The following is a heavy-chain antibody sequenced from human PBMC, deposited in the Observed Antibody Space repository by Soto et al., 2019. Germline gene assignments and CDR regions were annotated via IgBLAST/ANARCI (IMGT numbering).Heavy chain of an antibody. Sequence: PGESLKISCKGSGYTFAGYWITWVRQKPGKGLEWMGRIDPSDSQTYYSACFRGHVTISVTKSITTVFLQCSSLRASDTAMYYCARQIYDSDTGPNSQYYFDSWGQGTPVTVSS. D-gene: IGHD3-22*01. CDR3: ARQIYDSDTGPNSQYYFDS. CDR1: GYTFAGYW. J-gene: IGHJ4*02. CDR2: IDPSDSQT. V-gene: IGHV5-10-1*01.